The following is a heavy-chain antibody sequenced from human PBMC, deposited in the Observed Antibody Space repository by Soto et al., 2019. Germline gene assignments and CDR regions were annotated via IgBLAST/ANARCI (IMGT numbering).Heavy chain of an antibody. CDR3: ARAGTTTFLLHPHFEY. CDR1: GGSVSTNRAT. V-gene: IGHV6-1*01. CDR2: TFHRSRWYN. Sequence: TLSLTAANCGGSVSTNRATWNWIRQSPSRGLEWLGRTFHRSRWYNDYGDSVKGRITINSDTSKNQFSLQLNSLTPEDTAVYYCARAGTTTFLLHPHFEYWGQGTLVTVPP. D-gene: IGHD3-3*01. J-gene: IGHJ4*02.